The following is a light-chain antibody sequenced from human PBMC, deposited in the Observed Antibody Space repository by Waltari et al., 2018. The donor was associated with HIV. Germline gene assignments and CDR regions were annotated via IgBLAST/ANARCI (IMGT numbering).Light chain of an antibody. CDR2: DVS. CDR1: SSDVGGYNS. CDR3: KSKTSSSTPCV. Sequence: QSALTQPVSVSGSPGQSITISCTGTSSDVGGYNSVAWYQQHPGKAPKLIIYDVSNRPSGVPYRFSGSKSGNTASLTISGLQAEDEADYYCKSKTSSSTPCVFGTGTKVTVL. J-gene: IGLJ1*01. V-gene: IGLV2-14*03.